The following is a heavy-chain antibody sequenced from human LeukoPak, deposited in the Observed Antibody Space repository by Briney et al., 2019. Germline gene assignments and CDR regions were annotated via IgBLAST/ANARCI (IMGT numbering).Heavy chain of an antibody. CDR3: AKGYWFDP. V-gene: IGHV3-9*01. J-gene: IGHJ5*02. CDR2: ISWNGGSI. Sequence: GRSLRLSCAASGFIFDDYAMHWVRQAPGKGLEWVLGISWNGGSIGYADSVKGRFTISRDNAKNSLYLQMNSLRAEDTALYYCAKGYWFDPWGQGTLVTVSS. CDR1: GFIFDDYA.